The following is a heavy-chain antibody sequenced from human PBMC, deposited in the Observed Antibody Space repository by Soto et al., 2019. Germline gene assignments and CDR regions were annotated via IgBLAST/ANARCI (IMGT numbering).Heavy chain of an antibody. CDR3: AKEGGPVYCNSPGCSAKHFDH. J-gene: IGHJ4*02. Sequence: QVQLVESGGGVVQPGRSLRLSCAASGFTFSNYGMHWVRQAPGKGLEWVAIISYDGDNEYYADSVRGRFTISRANPKNTLYLQTSSLRHEDTAVYYCAKEGGPVYCNSPGCSAKHFDHWGQGTLVTVSS. CDR1: GFTFSNYG. V-gene: IGHV3-30*18. D-gene: IGHD2-2*01. CDR2: ISYDGDNE.